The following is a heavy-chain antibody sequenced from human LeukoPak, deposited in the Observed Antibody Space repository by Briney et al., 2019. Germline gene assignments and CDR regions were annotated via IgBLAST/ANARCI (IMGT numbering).Heavy chain of an antibody. CDR2: FDPEDGET. J-gene: IGHJ4*02. CDR1: GYTLTELS. V-gene: IGHV1-24*01. Sequence: ASVKVSCKVSGYTLTELSMHWVRQAPGKGLEWMGGFDPEDGETIYAQKLQGRVTMTEDTSTDTAYMELSSLRSEDTAVYYCATHAEYYYDSSGYYNFDYWGQGTLVTVSS. D-gene: IGHD3-22*01. CDR3: ATHAEYYYDSSGYYNFDY.